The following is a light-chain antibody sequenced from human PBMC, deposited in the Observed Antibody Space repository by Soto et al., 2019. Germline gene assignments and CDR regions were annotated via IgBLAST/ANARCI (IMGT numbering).Light chain of an antibody. J-gene: IGLJ1*01. V-gene: IGLV1-47*01. CDR3: AAGDDSRRGCV. CDR1: SSNIGSNY. CDR2: RNN. Sequence: QSVLTQPPSASGTPGQRVTISCSGSSSNIGSNYVYWYQQLPGTAPKLLIYRNNQRPSGVPDRFSGSKSGTSASLAISGLRSEDEADYYCAAGDDSRRGCVFGSGTKLTVL.